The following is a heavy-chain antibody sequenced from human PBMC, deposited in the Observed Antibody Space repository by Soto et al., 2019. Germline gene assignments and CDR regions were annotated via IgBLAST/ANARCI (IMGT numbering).Heavy chain of an antibody. V-gene: IGHV1-69*13. J-gene: IGHJ6*02. D-gene: IGHD4-4*01. CDR3: ASHDYSKYYYYGMDV. CDR1: GGTLSSYA. Sequence: SVKVSCKASGGTLSSYAISWVRQAPGQGLEWMGGIIPIFGTANYAQKFQGRVTITADESTSTAYMELSSLRSEDTAVYYCASHDYSKYYYYGMDVWGQGTTVTVS. CDR2: IIPIFGTA.